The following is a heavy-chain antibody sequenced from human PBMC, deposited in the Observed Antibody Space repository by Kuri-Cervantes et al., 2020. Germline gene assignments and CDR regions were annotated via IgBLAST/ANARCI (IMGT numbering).Heavy chain of an antibody. J-gene: IGHJ5*02. D-gene: IGHD3-3*01. CDR2: IRYDGSNK. CDR3: TTMGIFGVVILVP. Sequence: GESLKISCAASGFTFSSYGMHWVRQAPDKGLEWVAFIRYDGSNKYYADSVKGRFTISRDNSKNTLYLQMNSLKTEDTAVYYCTTMGIFGVVILVPWGQGTLVTVSS. V-gene: IGHV3-30*02. CDR1: GFTFSSYG.